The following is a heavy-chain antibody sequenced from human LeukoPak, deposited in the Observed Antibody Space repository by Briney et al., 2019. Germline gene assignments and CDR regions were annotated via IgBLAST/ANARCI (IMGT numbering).Heavy chain of an antibody. CDR3: ARDHYYVPDY. V-gene: IGHV3-74*03. D-gene: IGHD3-10*02. J-gene: IGHJ4*02. CDR1: GFTVSSNY. CDR2: IHSDGIGT. Sequence: GSLRLSCAASGFTVSSNYMSWVRQAPGKGLEWVSRIHSDGIGTTYADSVKGRFTISRDNSKNTLDLQMNNLRAEDTAVYYCARDHYYVPDYWGQGTLVTVSS.